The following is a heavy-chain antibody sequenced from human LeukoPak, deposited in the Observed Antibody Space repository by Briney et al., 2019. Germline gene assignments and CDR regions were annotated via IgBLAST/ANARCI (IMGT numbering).Heavy chain of an antibody. Sequence: GGSLRLSCAASGFTFNIYSMNWVRQAPGKGLEWVSSISSSSSYIHYADSVKGRFTISRDNAKNSLYMQVNSLRAEDTAVYYCARGFDDSSSWPHFDYWGQGTLVTVSS. D-gene: IGHD6-13*01. CDR3: ARGFDDSSSWPHFDY. J-gene: IGHJ4*02. V-gene: IGHV3-21*01. CDR1: GFTFNIYS. CDR2: ISSSSSYI.